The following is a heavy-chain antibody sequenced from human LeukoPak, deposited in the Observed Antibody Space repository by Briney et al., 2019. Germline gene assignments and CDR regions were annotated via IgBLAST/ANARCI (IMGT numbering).Heavy chain of an antibody. CDR3: ARVYSSGWPIDY. Sequence: GASVKVSCKASGYTFTGYYMHWVRQAPGQGLEWMGWIKPNRGGTNYAQKFQGRVTMTRDTSISTAYMELSRLRSDDTAVYYCARVYSSGWPIDYWGQGTLVTVSS. V-gene: IGHV1-2*02. CDR2: IKPNRGGT. CDR1: GYTFTGYY. D-gene: IGHD6-19*01. J-gene: IGHJ4*02.